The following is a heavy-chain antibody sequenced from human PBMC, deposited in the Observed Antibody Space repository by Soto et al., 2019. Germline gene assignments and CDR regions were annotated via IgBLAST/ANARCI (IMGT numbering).Heavy chain of an antibody. J-gene: IGHJ4*02. CDR3: AKGASTTVFAFNDY. Sequence: EVQLVESGGGLVQPGRSLRLSCAASGFTFDDYAMHWVRQGPGKGLEWVSSISWNSGNLGYADSVRCRFTISRDNAKNSLYLQMNSLRGEDTALYYCAKGASTTVFAFNDYWGQGTVVTVSS. CDR2: ISWNSGNL. CDR1: GFTFDDYA. V-gene: IGHV3-9*01. D-gene: IGHD4-17*01.